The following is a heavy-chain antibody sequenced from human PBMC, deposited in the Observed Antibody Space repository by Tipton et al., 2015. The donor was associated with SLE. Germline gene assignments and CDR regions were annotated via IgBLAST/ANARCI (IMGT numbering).Heavy chain of an antibody. J-gene: IGHJ5*02. Sequence: SLRLSCAASGFTFSSYWMHWVRQAPGEGLVWVSRNNGDVSTSTYADSVKGRFTISRDNAKNTLYLQMNSLRAEDTAVYYCAKITSPGWFDPWGQGTLVTVSS. CDR1: GFTFSSYW. CDR2: NNGDVSTS. V-gene: IGHV3-74*01. CDR3: AKITSPGWFDP. D-gene: IGHD5-24*01.